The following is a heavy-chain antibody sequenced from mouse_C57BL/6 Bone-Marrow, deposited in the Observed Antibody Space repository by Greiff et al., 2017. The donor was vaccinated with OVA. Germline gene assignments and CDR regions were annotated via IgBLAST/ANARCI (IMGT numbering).Heavy chain of an antibody. CDR3: TRGDYYGSSYGTWFAY. Sequence: QVQLQQSGAELVRPGASVTLSCKASGYTFTDYEMHWVKQTPVHGLEWIGAIDPETGGTAYNQKFKGKAILTADKSSSTAYMELRSLTAEDSAVYYYTRGDYYGSSYGTWFAYWGQGTLVTVSA. D-gene: IGHD1-1*01. CDR2: IDPETGGT. J-gene: IGHJ3*01. CDR1: GYTFTDYE. V-gene: IGHV1-15*01.